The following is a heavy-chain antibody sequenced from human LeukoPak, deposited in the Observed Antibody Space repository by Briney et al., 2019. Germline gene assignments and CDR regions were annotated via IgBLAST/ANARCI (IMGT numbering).Heavy chain of an antibody. J-gene: IGHJ4*02. CDR3: ARDLLGWELHYFDY. Sequence: GGSLRLSCAASGFTFSGYSMNWVRQAPGEGLEWVSSITSSSSYIYYSDSVKGRFTISRDNAENSLYLQMNSLRAEDTAVYYCARDLLGWELHYFDYWGQGTLVTVSS. D-gene: IGHD1-26*01. V-gene: IGHV3-21*01. CDR1: GFTFSGYS. CDR2: ITSSSSYI.